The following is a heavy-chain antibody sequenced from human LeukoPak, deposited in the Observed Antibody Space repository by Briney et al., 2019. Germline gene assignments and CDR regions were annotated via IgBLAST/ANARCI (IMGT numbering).Heavy chain of an antibody. CDR2: ISGSDGST. CDR3: AKSGYSSGWFRAFDI. D-gene: IGHD6-19*01. CDR1: GSIFNYYA. J-gene: IGHJ3*02. V-gene: IGHV3-23*01. Sequence: PGGSLRLSCASSGSIFNYYAMSWVRHASRKGLESVSGISGSDGSTYYVDSVKGRFSISRDNSKKTLFLQMNSLRAEDTAVYYCAKSGYSSGWFRAFDIWGQGTLVTVSS.